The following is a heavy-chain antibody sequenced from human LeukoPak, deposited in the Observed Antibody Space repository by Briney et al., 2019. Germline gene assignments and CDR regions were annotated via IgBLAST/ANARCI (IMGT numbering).Heavy chain of an antibody. CDR1: GFTFSSYG. Sequence: GGSLRLSCAASGFTFSSYGMHWVRQAPGKGLEWVAVISYDGSNKYYADSVKGRFTISRDNSKNTLYLQMNSLRAEDTAVYYATGHGSSSYWGQGTLVTVSS. J-gene: IGHJ4*02. CDR3: TGHGSSSY. CDR2: ISYDGSNK. V-gene: IGHV3-30*03. D-gene: IGHD6-13*01.